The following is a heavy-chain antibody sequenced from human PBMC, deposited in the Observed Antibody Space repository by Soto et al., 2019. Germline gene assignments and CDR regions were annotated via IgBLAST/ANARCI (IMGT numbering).Heavy chain of an antibody. CDR3: ARVVAVAGRRWFDP. CDR1: GGSISSYY. J-gene: IGHJ5*02. CDR2: IYYSGST. D-gene: IGHD6-19*01. V-gene: IGHV4-59*01. Sequence: SETLSLTCTVSGGSISSYYWSWIRQPPGKGLEWIGYIYYSGSTNYNPSLKSRVTISVDTSKNQFSLKLSSVTAADTAVYYCARVVAVAGRRWFDPWGQGTLVTVS.